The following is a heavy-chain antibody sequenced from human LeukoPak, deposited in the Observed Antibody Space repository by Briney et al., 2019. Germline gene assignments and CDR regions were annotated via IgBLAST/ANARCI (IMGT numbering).Heavy chain of an antibody. D-gene: IGHD3-3*01. J-gene: IGHJ4*02. V-gene: IGHV3-23*01. CDR1: GFRFSSYA. CDR2: ISGSGVST. Sequence: PGGSLRLSCAASGFRFSSYAMSWVRQAPGKGLEWVSAISGSGVSTYYADSVKGRFTVSRDNSKNTLYLQMSSLRAEDTAVYYCARDEARGYDFRPQDHWGQGTLVSVSS. CDR3: ARDEARGYDFRPQDH.